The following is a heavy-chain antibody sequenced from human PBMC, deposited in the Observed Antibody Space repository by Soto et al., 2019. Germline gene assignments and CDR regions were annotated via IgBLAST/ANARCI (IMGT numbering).Heavy chain of an antibody. CDR3: ARHCSGSQYPIDP. Sequence: SETLSLTCTVSGGSISGSTYYWGWIRQPPGKGLEYIGSTYYSGRTYYNPSLKSRVTVSVDTSKNQFSLNLNSVTAADTAVYYCARHCSGSQYPIDPWGQGTLATVSS. D-gene: IGHD3-10*02. V-gene: IGHV4-39*01. CDR1: GGSISGSTYY. CDR2: TYYSGRT. J-gene: IGHJ5*02.